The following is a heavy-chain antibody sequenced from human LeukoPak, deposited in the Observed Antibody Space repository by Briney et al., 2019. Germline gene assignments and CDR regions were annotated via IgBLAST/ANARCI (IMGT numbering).Heavy chain of an antibody. CDR1: GYTFTSYG. CDR2: ISARNGNT. V-gene: IGHV1-18*01. CDR3: VRDHALWSNCFDY. J-gene: IGHJ4*02. D-gene: IGHD2/OR15-2a*01. Sequence: EASVKVSCKASGYTFTSYGITWVRQAPGQGLEWMGWISARNGNTKYSQRLQGRVTMTTDTSTSTAYMELRSLTSDDTAVYYCVRDHALWSNCFDYWGQGTLVTVSS.